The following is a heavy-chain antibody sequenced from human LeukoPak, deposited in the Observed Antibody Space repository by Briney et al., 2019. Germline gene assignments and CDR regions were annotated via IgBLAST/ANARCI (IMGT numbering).Heavy chain of an antibody. V-gene: IGHV3-30-3*01. J-gene: IGHJ4*02. Sequence: GGSLRLSCAASGFTFSSYAMHWVRQAPGKGLEWVAVISYDGSNKYYADSVKGRFTISRDNSKNTLYLQMNSLRAEDTAVYYCARAVAGQGPPRGYWGQGTLVTVSS. D-gene: IGHD6-19*01. CDR2: ISYDGSNK. CDR3: ARAVAGQGPPRGY. CDR1: GFTFSSYA.